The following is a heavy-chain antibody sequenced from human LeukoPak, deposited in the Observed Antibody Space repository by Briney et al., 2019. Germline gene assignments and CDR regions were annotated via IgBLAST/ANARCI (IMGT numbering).Heavy chain of an antibody. CDR2: ISGYNGNT. CDR1: GYTFISYG. V-gene: IGHV1-18*01. CDR3: ARGMVRGGNVDAFDI. J-gene: IGHJ3*02. D-gene: IGHD3-10*01. Sequence: ASVKVSCKASGYTFISYGISWVRQAPGQGLEWMGWISGYNGNTNYAQKFQGRVTMTTDTSTSTVYMELRSLRSDDTAVYYCARGMVRGGNVDAFDIWGQGTMVTVSS.